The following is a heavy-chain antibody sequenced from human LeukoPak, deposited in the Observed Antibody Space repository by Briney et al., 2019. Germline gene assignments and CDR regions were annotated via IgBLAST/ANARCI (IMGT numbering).Heavy chain of an antibody. J-gene: IGHJ6*02. V-gene: IGHV1-69*04. Sequence: ASVKVSCKASGGTFSSYAISWVRQAPGQGLEWMGRIIPILGIANYAQKFRGRVTITADKSTSTAYMELSSLRSEDTAVYCCASDPLHNYYYYGMDVWGQGTTVTVSS. CDR2: IIPILGIA. CDR3: ASDPLHNYYYYGMDV. CDR1: GGTFSSYA. D-gene: IGHD3-10*01.